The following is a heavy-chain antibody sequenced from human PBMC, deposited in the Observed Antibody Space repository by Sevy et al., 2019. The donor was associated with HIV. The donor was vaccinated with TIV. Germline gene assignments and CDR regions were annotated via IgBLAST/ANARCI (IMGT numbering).Heavy chain of an antibody. J-gene: IGHJ4*02. CDR1: GYSFTSYW. D-gene: IGHD3-22*01. CDR3: ARPVRLGDYDDSSGYSQSSYYFDY. Sequence: GESLKISCKGSGYSFTSYWIGWVRQMPGKGLEWMGIIYPGDSDTRYSPSFQGQVTIPAGKSISTAYLQWSSLKASDTAMYYCARPVRLGDYDDSSGYSQSSYYFDYWGQGTLVTVSS. V-gene: IGHV5-51*01. CDR2: IYPGDSDT.